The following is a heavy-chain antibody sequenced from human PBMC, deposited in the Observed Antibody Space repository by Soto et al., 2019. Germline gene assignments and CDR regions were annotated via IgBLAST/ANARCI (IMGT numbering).Heavy chain of an antibody. CDR1: GFNFDNYG. CDR2: ITYDGSFQ. Sequence: GGSLRLSCQASGFNFDNYGMHWVRQAPGKGLEWVAVITYDGSFQYYADSVKGRFTISRDNSKNTLSLHLNTLKPEDTAVYYCALYSSSWYDYYYGMDVWGQGTTVTVSS. D-gene: IGHD6-13*01. CDR3: ALYSSSWYDYYYGMDV. J-gene: IGHJ6*02. V-gene: IGHV3-30*03.